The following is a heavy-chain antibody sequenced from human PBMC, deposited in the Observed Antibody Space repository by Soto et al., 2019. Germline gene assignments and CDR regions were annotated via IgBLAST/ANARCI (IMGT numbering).Heavy chain of an antibody. CDR1: GYTLTELS. CDR2: FDPEDGET. CDR3: ATDPYSGYDLPSGFDP. D-gene: IGHD5-12*01. V-gene: IGHV1-24*01. J-gene: IGHJ5*02. Sequence: ASVKVSCKVSGYTLTELSMHWVRQAPGKGLEWMGGFDPEDGETIYAQKFQGRVTMTEDTSTDTAYMELSSLRSEDTAVYYCATDPYSGYDLPSGFDPWGQGTLVTVSS.